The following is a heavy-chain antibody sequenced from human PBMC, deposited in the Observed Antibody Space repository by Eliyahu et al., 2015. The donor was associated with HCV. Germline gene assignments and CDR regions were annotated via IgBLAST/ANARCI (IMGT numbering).Heavy chain of an antibody. CDR1: GGSITTYY. CDR3: ASGGGGIAVAGTGGWFDP. CDR2: IHYSGST. J-gene: IGHJ5*02. D-gene: IGHD6-19*01. V-gene: IGHV4-59*01. Sequence: QVQLQESGPGLVKPSETLSLTCTXSGGSITTYYWXWIRQPPGKGLEWIGYIHYSGSTNYNPSLKSRVTMSIDTSKNQFSLSLTSVTAADTAVYYCASGGGGIAVAGTGGWFDPWGQGTLVTVSS.